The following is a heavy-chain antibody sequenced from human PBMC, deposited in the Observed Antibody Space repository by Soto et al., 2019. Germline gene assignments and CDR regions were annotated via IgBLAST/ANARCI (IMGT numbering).Heavy chain of an antibody. J-gene: IGHJ3*02. CDR3: ARRYASAFDI. Sequence: SETLSLTCTVSGGSISSYFWSWVRQPPGKGLEWIGYIYYSGSTNYNPSLKSRVTISVDTSKNQFSLKLSSVTAADTAVYYCARRYASAFDIWGPGTIVTVS. CDR2: IYYSGST. V-gene: IGHV4-59*01. CDR1: GGSISSYF. D-gene: IGHD2-8*01.